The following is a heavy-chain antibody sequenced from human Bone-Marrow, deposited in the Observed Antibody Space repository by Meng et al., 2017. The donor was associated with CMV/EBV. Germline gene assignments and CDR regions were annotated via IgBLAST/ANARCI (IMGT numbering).Heavy chain of an antibody. CDR3: ARSRYCSSTSCYKARVYFDY. CDR2: IYYSGST. D-gene: IGHD2-2*02. CDR1: GGSISSSSYY. Sequence: SETLSLTCTVSGGSISSSSYYWGWIRQPPGKGLEWIGSIYYSGSTYYNPSLKSRVTISVDTSKNQFSLKRSSVTAADTAVYYCARSRYCSSTSCYKARVYFDYWGQGTPVTVSS. V-gene: IGHV4-39*01. J-gene: IGHJ4*02.